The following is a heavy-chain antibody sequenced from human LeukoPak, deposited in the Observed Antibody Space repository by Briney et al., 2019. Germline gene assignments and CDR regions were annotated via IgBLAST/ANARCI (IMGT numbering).Heavy chain of an antibody. V-gene: IGHV3-49*04. J-gene: IGHJ5*02. Sequence: GGSLRLSCTASGFTFGDYAMNWVRQAPGKGLEWVGFIRSKGGTTEYAASVKGRFTISRDDSKSIAYLQMNSLKTEDTAMYYCTRGLAGSWGQGTLVTVSP. CDR1: GFTFGDYA. CDR2: IRSKGGTT. D-gene: IGHD3-10*01. CDR3: TRGLAGS.